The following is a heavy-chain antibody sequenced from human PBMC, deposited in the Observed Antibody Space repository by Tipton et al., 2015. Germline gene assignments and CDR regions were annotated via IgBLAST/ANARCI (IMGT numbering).Heavy chain of an antibody. J-gene: IGHJ3*02. Sequence: TLSLTCTVSGGSVSSGDYYWSWIRQHPGKGLEWIGYIYYSGSTYYNPSLKSRVTISVDTSKNHFSLKLSSVTAADTAVYYCARVPRIITFGGVIADAFDIWGQGTMVTVSS. V-gene: IGHV4-31*03. CDR2: IYYSGST. CDR1: GGSVSSGDYY. D-gene: IGHD3-16*02. CDR3: ARVPRIITFGGVIADAFDI.